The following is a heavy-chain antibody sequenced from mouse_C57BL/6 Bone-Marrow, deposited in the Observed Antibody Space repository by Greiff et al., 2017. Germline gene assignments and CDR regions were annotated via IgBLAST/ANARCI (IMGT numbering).Heavy chain of an antibody. CDR1: GYTFTSYW. CDR3: ARPYCGSSLAD. J-gene: IGHJ3*01. CDR2: IYPGSGST. Sequence: VQLQQPGAELVKPGASVKMSCKASGYTFTSYWITWVKQRPGQGLEWIGDIYPGSGSTNYNEKFKGKATLTVDTSSSTAYMQLSSLTSEDSAVYYCARPYCGSSLADWGQGTLVTVSA. V-gene: IGHV1-55*01. D-gene: IGHD1-1*01.